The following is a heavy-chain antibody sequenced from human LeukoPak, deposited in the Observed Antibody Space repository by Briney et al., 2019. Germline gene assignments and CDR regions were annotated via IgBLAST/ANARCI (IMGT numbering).Heavy chain of an antibody. CDR3: ARDLGMAGIAPVDY. CDR1: GYSISSGYY. CDR2: IYHSGAT. Sequence: PSETLSLTCTVSGYSISSGYYWGWIRQSPEKGLEWIGSIYHSGATYYNPSLKSRVTISVDTSKNQFSLKVTSVTAVDTAVYYCARDLGMAGIAPVDYWGQGTLVTVSS. J-gene: IGHJ4*02. D-gene: IGHD6-19*01. V-gene: IGHV4-38-2*02.